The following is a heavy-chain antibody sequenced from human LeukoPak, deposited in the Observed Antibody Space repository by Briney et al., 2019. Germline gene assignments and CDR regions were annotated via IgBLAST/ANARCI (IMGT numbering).Heavy chain of an antibody. Sequence: PSETLSLTCTVSGGSISSISYYWGWIRQPPGKGLEWIGSIYYSGSTYYNPSLKSRVTISVDTSKNQFSLKLSSVTAADTAVYYCARGFYGSGSYSPPYYYMDVWGKGTTVTISS. CDR2: IYYSGST. CDR1: GGSISSISYY. V-gene: IGHV4-39*07. J-gene: IGHJ6*03. D-gene: IGHD3-10*01. CDR3: ARGFYGSGSYSPPYYYMDV.